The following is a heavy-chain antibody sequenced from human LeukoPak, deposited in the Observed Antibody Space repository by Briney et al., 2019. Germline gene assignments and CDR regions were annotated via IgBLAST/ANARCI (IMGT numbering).Heavy chain of an antibody. CDR1: GFTFSSYA. CDR2: ISGSGGST. Sequence: PGGSLRLSCAASGFTFSSYAMSWVRQAPGKGLEWVSAISGSGGSTYYADSVKGRFTISRDNSKNTLYLQMNSLRAEDTAVYYCAKDDRSSITMVRGVISYWGQGTLVTVSS. CDR3: AKDDRSSITMVRGVISY. V-gene: IGHV3-23*01. D-gene: IGHD3-10*01. J-gene: IGHJ4*02.